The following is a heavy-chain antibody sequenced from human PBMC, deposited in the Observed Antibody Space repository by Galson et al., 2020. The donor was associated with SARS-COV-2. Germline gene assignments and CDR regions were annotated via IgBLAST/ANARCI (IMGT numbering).Heavy chain of an antibody. J-gene: IGHJ4*02. D-gene: IGHD2-8*01. Sequence: SETLSLTCTVSGGSISTSYYYWACIRQSPGKGLEWIGSVFYSGSTYSPPSLKSRVTMSVDTSKNEFSLKLSSVTAADTAVYYCASRGYTNGYIDYWGKGTLVTVSS. V-gene: IGHV4-39*01. CDR1: GGSISTSYYY. CDR3: ASRGYTNGYIDY. CDR2: VFYSGST.